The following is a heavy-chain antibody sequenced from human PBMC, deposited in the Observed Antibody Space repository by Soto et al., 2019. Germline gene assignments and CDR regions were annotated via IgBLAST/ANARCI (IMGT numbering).Heavy chain of an antibody. CDR1: GYTFTGYY. CDR2: INPNSGGT. Sequence: GASVKVSCKASGYTFTGYYMHWVLQAPGQGLEWMGWINPNSGGTNYAQKFQGRVTMTRDTSISTAYMELSRLGSDDTAVYYCARVRITMIVVEYYFDYWGQGTLVTVSS. CDR3: ARVRITMIVVEYYFDY. J-gene: IGHJ4*02. V-gene: IGHV1-2*02. D-gene: IGHD3-22*01.